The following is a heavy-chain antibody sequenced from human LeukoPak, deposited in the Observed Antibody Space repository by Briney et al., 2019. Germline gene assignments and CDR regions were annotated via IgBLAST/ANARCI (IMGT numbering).Heavy chain of an antibody. CDR3: ARDRHYYGSGTKNAFDI. J-gene: IGHJ3*02. CDR1: GYTFTSYG. Sequence: ASVKVSCKASGYTFTSYGISWVRQASGQGLEWMGWISTYHGNTNYAQKVQGRVTMTKDTSTGTAYMELRSLRSDDTAVYYCARDRHYYGSGTKNAFDIWGQGTMVTVSS. CDR2: ISTYHGNT. D-gene: IGHD3-10*01. V-gene: IGHV1-18*01.